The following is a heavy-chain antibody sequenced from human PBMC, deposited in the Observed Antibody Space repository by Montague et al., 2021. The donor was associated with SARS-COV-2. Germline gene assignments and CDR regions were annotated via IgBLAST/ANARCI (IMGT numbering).Heavy chain of an antibody. Sequence: SETLSLTCTVSGGSISSSNYYWDWIRQPKGKGLEWIGSVYDSGSTYYNPSLKSRVTIYVDTTKNHFSLKLSSVTAADTADYYCARRGRKLLPVATTIGGFDIWGQGTMVTVSS. CDR3: ARRGRKLLPVATTIGGFDI. J-gene: IGHJ3*02. V-gene: IGHV4-39*02. CDR1: GGSISSSNYY. CDR2: VYDSGST. D-gene: IGHD5-12*01.